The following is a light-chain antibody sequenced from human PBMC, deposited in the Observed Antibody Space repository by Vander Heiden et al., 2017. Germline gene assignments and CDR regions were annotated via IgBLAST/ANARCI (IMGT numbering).Light chain of an antibody. CDR1: QSISSW. CDR3: QQYNSYSPVT. CDR2: KAS. V-gene: IGKV1-5*03. J-gene: IGKJ4*01. Sequence: DIQMTQSPSTLSASVGDRVTITCRASQSISSWLAWYQQKPGKAPKLLIYKASSLESGVPSRFSGSVSGTEFTLTISSLQPDDFATYYCQQYNSYSPVTFGGGTKVEIK.